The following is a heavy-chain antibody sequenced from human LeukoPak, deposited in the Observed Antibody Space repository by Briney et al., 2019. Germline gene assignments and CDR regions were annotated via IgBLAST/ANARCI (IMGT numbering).Heavy chain of an antibody. CDR1: GFTFSDYN. D-gene: IGHD2-2*01. CDR3: ARLLTPAAHEGGFDP. Sequence: PGGSLRLSCAASGFTFSDYNMNWVRQAPGKGLEWVSSISSSSSYIYYADSVKGRFTISRDNAKNSLYLQMNSLRAEDTAVYYCARLLTPAAHEGGFDPWGQGTLVTVSS. CDR2: ISSSSSYI. V-gene: IGHV3-21*01. J-gene: IGHJ5*02.